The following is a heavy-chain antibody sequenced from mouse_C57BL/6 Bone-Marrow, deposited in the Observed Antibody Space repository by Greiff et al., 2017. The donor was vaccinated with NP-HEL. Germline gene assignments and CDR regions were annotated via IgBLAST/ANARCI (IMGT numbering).Heavy chain of an antibody. V-gene: IGHV5-12*01. Sequence: EVKLVESGGGLVQPGGSLKLSCAASGFTFSDYYMYWVRQTPEKRLEWVAYISNGGGSTYYPDPVKGRFTISRDNAKNTLYLQMSRLKSEDTAMYYCARHSGGSSYVDWYFDVWGTGTTVTVSS. CDR3: ARHSGGSSYVDWYFDV. D-gene: IGHD1-1*01. J-gene: IGHJ1*03. CDR2: ISNGGGST. CDR1: GFTFSDYY.